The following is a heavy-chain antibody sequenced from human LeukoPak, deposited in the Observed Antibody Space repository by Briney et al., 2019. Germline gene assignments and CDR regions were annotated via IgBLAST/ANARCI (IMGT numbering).Heavy chain of an antibody. D-gene: IGHD6-13*01. J-gene: IGHJ3*02. CDR2: ISSNGGST. CDR3: ARVQGSSWNDAFDI. V-gene: IGHV3-64*01. Sequence: GGSLRLSCAASGFTFSSYAMHWVRQAPGKGLEYVSAISSNGGSTYYANSVKGRFTISRDNSKKTLYLQMGSLRAEDMAVYYCARVQGSSWNDAFDIWGQGTMVTVSS. CDR1: GFTFSSYA.